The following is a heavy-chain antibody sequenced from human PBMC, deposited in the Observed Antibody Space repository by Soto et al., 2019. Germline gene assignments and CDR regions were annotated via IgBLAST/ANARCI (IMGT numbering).Heavy chain of an antibody. D-gene: IGHD3-3*01. J-gene: IGHJ3*02. CDR1: GYTFTSYG. CDR3: ARDHAPHITIFGVVTPDAFDI. CDR2: ISAYNGNT. Sequence: ASVKVSCKASGYTFTSYGISWVRQAPGQGLEWMGWISAYNGNTNYAQKLQGRVTMTTDTSTSTAYMELRSLRSDDTAVYYCARDHAPHITIFGVVTPDAFDIWGAGTMVTVPS. V-gene: IGHV1-18*01.